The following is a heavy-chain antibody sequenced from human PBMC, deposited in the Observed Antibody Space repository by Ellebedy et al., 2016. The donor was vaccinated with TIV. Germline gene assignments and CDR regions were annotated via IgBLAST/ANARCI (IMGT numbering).Heavy chain of an antibody. CDR2: IKEDGSEK. J-gene: IGHJ4*02. Sequence: GESLKISCVASGFTFSSNWMNWVRQAPGKGLEWVASIKEDGSEKYYVDSVKGRFTISRDNAKNSVYLQMNSLRAEDTAVYYCARAFSIAVAGKEGDYWGQGTLVTVSS. CDR3: ARAFSIAVAGKEGDY. V-gene: IGHV3-7*01. D-gene: IGHD6-19*01. CDR1: GFTFSSNW.